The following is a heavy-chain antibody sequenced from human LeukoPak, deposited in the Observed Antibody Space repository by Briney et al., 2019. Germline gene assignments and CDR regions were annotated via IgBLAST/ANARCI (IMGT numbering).Heavy chain of an antibody. CDR3: ARQSPFGDYDY. J-gene: IGHJ4*02. CDR1: GFTFSSYG. CDR2: ISSSSTYV. D-gene: IGHD4-17*01. Sequence: GGSLRLSCAASGFTFSSYGLNWVRQAPGKGLEWVSSISSSSTYVYYADSVKGRFTISRDNAKNSLYLQMNSLRAEDTAVYYCARQSPFGDYDYWGQGTLVTVSS. V-gene: IGHV3-21*01.